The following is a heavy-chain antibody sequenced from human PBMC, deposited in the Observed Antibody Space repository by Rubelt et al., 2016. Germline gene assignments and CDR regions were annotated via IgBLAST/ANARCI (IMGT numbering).Heavy chain of an antibody. CDR2: IYNSGST. CDR1: GGSVSSGGYY. CDR3: AMSGNLQARLVDY. V-gene: IGHV4-61*08. Sequence: QLQLQESGPGLVKPSETLSLTCSVSGGSVSSGGYYWSWIRQPPGKGLEWIGYIYNSGSTNKNPSLKSRVTISQDTSKNQFSLKLSSVTAADTAVYYCAMSGNLQARLVDYWGQGTLVTVSS. J-gene: IGHJ4*02. D-gene: IGHD1-26*01.